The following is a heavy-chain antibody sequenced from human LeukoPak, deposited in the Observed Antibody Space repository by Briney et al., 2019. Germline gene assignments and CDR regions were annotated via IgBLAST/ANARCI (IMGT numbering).Heavy chain of an antibody. CDR1: GFTFSSYE. J-gene: IGHJ4*02. CDR3: ARDKSGRNSYEFDY. D-gene: IGHD5-18*01. Sequence: GGSLRLSCAASGFTFSSYEMNWVRQAPGKGPEWVSYISSSGSTIYYADSVKGRFTISRDNAKNSLYLQMNSLRAEDTAVYYCARDKSGRNSYEFDYWGQGTLVTVSS. CDR2: ISSSGSTI. V-gene: IGHV3-48*03.